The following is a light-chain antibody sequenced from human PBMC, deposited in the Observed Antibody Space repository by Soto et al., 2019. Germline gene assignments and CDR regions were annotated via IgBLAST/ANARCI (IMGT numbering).Light chain of an antibody. Sequence: IVMTQSPGTLSLSPGERATISCRASQGIGSRYLAWYHQKSGQAPRLRIYGASGRATVIPDRFSGRGSGTDLTLTSSSLELYDCGVYYCPQYGSSMQHTFHQWTKRQIK. CDR3: PQYGSSMQHT. V-gene: IGKV3-20*01. J-gene: IGKJ2*01. CDR2: GAS. CDR1: QGIGSRY.